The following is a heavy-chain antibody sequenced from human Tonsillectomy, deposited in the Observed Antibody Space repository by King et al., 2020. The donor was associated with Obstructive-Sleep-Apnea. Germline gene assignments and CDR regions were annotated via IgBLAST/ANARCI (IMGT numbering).Heavy chain of an antibody. CDR3: AKDYDILTGYFDY. CDR2: ISWNSGSI. D-gene: IGHD3-9*01. CDR1: GFTFDDYA. J-gene: IGHJ4*02. Sequence: VQLVESGGGLVQPGRSLRLSCAASGFTFDDYAMHWVRQAPGKGLEWVSGISWNSGSIGYADSVKGRFTISRDNAKNSLYLQMNSLRAEDTALYYCAKDYDILTGYFDYWGQGTLVTVSS. V-gene: IGHV3-9*01.